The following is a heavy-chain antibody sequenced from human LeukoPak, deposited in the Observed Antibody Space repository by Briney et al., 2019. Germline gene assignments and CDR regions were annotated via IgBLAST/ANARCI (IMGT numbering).Heavy chain of an antibody. CDR2: ITWNSGSV. D-gene: IGHD3-3*01. V-gene: IGHV3-9*01. CDR1: GFKFDEYA. Sequence: GGSLRLSCAASGFKFDEYAMHWVRQVPGQGLEWASGITWNSGSVGYADSVRGRSTISRDNAKNSLYLQMNSLRPEDTALYYCAKDGAIFGVPITRGGMDVWGQGTTVTVSS. CDR3: AKDGAIFGVPITRGGMDV. J-gene: IGHJ6*02.